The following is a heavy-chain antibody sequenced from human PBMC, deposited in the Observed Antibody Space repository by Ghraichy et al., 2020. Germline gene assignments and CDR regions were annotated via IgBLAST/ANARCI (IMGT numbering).Heavy chain of an antibody. J-gene: IGHJ4*02. CDR2: ISGSGGST. D-gene: IGHD3-10*01. CDR1: GFTFSNYA. V-gene: IGHV3-23*01. Sequence: GGSLRLSCAASGFTFSNYAMSWVRQAPGKGLEWVSAISGSGGSTYYADSVKGRLTISRDNSNNTLYLQMNSLRAEDTAVYYCAKDKWEDRGWFGELFAYFAYGGQGTLVTFSS. CDR3: AKDKWEDRGWFGELFAYFAY.